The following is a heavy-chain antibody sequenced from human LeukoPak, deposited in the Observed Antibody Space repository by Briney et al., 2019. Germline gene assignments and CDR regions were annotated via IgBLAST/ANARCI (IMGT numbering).Heavy chain of an antibody. Sequence: ASVKVSCKASGYTFPNYGVSWVRQAPGQGLEWMGWVSGYKGNTNFAKNVQGRVTMTTDTSTSTAYMELRSLISDDTAVYYCARALGSGTHYYYYYMDVWGKGTTVTVSS. D-gene: IGHD1-7*01. V-gene: IGHV1-18*01. J-gene: IGHJ6*03. CDR2: VSGYKGNT. CDR1: GYTFPNYG. CDR3: ARALGSGTHYYYYYMDV.